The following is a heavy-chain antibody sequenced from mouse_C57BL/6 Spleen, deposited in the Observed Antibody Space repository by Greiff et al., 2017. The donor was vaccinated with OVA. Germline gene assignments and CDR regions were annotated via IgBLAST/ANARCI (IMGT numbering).Heavy chain of an antibody. CDR2: IDPANGNT. D-gene: IGHD4-1*01. CDR1: GFNIKNTY. Sequence: DVKLVESVAELVRPGASVKLSCTASGFNIKNTYMHWVKQRPEQGLEWIGRIDPANGNTKYAPKFQGKATITADTSSNTAYLQLSSLTSEDTAIYYCARWNWDEDYYAMDYWGQGTSVTVSS. CDR3: ARWNWDEDYYAMDY. J-gene: IGHJ4*01. V-gene: IGHV14-3*01.